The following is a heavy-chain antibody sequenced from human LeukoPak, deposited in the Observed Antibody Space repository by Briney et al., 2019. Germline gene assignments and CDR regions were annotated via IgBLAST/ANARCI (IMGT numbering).Heavy chain of an antibody. CDR3: APRTYDKPGVWFDP. Sequence: GASVTVSFKASGYTFTGYYMHWVRQAPGQGPEWMGWINPNSGGTNYAQKFQGRVTMTRDTSISTAYMELSRLRSDDTAVYYCAPRTYDKPGVWFDPWGQGTLVAVSS. CDR2: INPNSGGT. V-gene: IGHV1-2*02. CDR1: GYTFTGYY. D-gene: IGHD1-1*01. J-gene: IGHJ5*02.